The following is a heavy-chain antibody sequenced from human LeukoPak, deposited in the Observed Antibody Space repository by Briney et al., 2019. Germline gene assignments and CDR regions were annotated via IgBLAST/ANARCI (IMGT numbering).Heavy chain of an antibody. CDR2: INAGNGNT. Sequence: GASVKVSCKASGHTFTSYTMHWVRQAPGQRLEWMGWINAGNGNTKYSQKFQGRVTIARDTSASTAYMELSSLRSEDTAVYYCARVFYYDGSDYRNWFDPWGQGTLVTVSS. V-gene: IGHV1-3*01. D-gene: IGHD3-22*01. CDR3: ARVFYYDGSDYRNWFDP. J-gene: IGHJ5*02. CDR1: GHTFTSYT.